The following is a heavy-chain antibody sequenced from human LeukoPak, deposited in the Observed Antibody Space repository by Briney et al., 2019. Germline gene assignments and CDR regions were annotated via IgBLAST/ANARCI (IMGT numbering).Heavy chain of an antibody. CDR1: GFTFSDYY. J-gene: IGHJ4*02. V-gene: IGHV3-11*04. Sequence: GGSLRLSCAASGFTFSDYYMSWIRQAPGKGLEWVSYISSSGTTIYYADSVKGRFTVSRDNSKNTLYLEMKSLRAEDTAVYFCARDGGGDASGYYFSDYFDHWGQGTLVTVSS. CDR3: ARDGGGDASGYYFSDYFDH. CDR2: ISSSGTTI. D-gene: IGHD3-22*01.